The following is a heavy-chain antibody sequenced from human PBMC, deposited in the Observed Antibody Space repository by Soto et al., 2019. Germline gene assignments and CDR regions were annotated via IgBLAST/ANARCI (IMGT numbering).Heavy chain of an antibody. D-gene: IGHD2-15*01. CDR3: AKDEVAANGRADAFDI. CDR2: IGGGGEYT. Sequence: EVQLLESGGGLVQPGGSLTLTCIVSGFTSGKYAMSWVRQAPGKGLEWVSEIGGGGEYTNYADSVRGRFTMSRDNSKNTLYLHMSSLKVEDTSVYYCAKDEVAANGRADAFDIWGQGTVVTVSS. V-gene: IGHV3-23*01. CDR1: GFTSGKYA. J-gene: IGHJ3*02.